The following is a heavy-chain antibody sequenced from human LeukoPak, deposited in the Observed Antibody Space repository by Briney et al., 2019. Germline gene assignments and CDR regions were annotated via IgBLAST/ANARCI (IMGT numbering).Heavy chain of an antibody. CDR1: GFTFSSYS. D-gene: IGHD4-23*01. CDR2: ISSSSSYI. Sequence: PGGSLRLSCAASGFTFSSYSMNWVRQAPGKGLEWVSSISSSSSYIYYADSVKGRFTISRDNAKNSLYLQMNSLRAEDTAVYYCAGDGRWYQPGDNWFDPWGQGTLVTVSS. V-gene: IGHV3-21*01. J-gene: IGHJ5*02. CDR3: AGDGRWYQPGDNWFDP.